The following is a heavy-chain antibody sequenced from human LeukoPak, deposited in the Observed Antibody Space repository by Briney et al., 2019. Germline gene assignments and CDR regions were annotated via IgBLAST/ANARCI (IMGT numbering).Heavy chain of an antibody. D-gene: IGHD4-17*01. CDR1: GYNFMNYG. CDR2: ISGYTGNA. J-gene: IGHJ4*02. CDR3: ARVGATYGDPLEFDY. V-gene: IGHV1-18*01. Sequence: ASVKVSCKASGYNFMNYGISWVRQAPGQGLEWMGWISGYTGNADYAPKLQGRITMTTDTSTTTAYVELRSLTSDDTAMYYCARVGATYGDPLEFDYWGQGTLVTVSS.